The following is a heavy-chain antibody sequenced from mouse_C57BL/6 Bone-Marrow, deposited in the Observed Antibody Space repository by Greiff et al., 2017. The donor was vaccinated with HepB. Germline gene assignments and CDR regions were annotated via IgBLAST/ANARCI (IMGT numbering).Heavy chain of an antibody. CDR2: IYPGSGNT. D-gene: IGHD3-3*01. Sequence: VQLVESGAELVRPGASVKLSCKASGYTFTDYYINWVKQRPGQGLEWIARIYPGSGNTYYNEKFKGKATLTAEKSSSTAYMQLSSLTSEDSAVYFCARELSAWFAYWGQGTLVTVSA. CDR3: ARELSAWFAY. CDR1: GYTFTDYY. V-gene: IGHV1-76*01. J-gene: IGHJ3*01.